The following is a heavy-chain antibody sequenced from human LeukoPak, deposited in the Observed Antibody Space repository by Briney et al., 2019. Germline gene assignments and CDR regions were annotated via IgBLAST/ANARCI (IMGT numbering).Heavy chain of an antibody. CDR1: GGSITSGSYA. CDR3: ARRGDYYGSGPDY. V-gene: IGHV4-30-2*01. CDR2: IYHIGST. Sequence: PSQTLSLTCAVSGGSITSGSYAWSWIRQPPGKGLEWIGYIYHIGSTYYNPSLKSRVTMSVDRSKNQFSLKLSSMTAADTAVYYCARRGDYYGSGPDYWGQGTLVTVSS. J-gene: IGHJ4*02. D-gene: IGHD3-10*01.